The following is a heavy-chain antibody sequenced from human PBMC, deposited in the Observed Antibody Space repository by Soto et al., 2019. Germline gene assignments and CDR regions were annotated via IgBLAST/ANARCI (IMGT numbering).Heavy chain of an antibody. CDR2: ISSRSSYI. J-gene: IGHJ6*02. D-gene: IGHD4-17*01. V-gene: IGHV3-21*01. Sequence: PGGSLRLSCAASGFTFSNYNMNWVRQAPGKGLEWVSSISSRSSYIYYADSVKGRFTISRDNAKKSLYLQMNSLRSEDTAVYYCASDYGDYIYYGMDVWGQGTTVTVSS. CDR3: ASDYGDYIYYGMDV. CDR1: GFTFSNYN.